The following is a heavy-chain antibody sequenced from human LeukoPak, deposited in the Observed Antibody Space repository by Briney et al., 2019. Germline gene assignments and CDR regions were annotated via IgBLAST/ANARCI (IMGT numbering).Heavy chain of an antibody. CDR2: IYYSGST. CDR3: ARSNGYGDYSFDY. CDR1: GGSISSGGYY. Sequence: TSETLSLTCTVSGGSISSGGYYWSWIRQHPGKGLEWIGYIYYSGSTYYNPSLKSRVTISVDTSKNQFSLKLSSVTAADTAVYYCARSNGYGDYSFDYWGQGTLVTVSS. D-gene: IGHD4-17*01. J-gene: IGHJ4*02. V-gene: IGHV4-31*03.